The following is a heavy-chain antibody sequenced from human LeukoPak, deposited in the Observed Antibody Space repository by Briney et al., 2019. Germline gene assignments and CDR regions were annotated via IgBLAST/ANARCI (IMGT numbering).Heavy chain of an antibody. J-gene: IGHJ4*02. D-gene: IGHD3-10*01. V-gene: IGHV1-18*01. CDR3: ASAEPGSGSYIPFDY. Sequence: VASVKVSCKASGYTFTSYGISWVRQAPGQGLEWMGWISAYNGNTNYAQKLQGRVTMTTDTSTSTAYMELRSLRSDDTAVYYCASAEPGSGSYIPFDYRGQGTLVTVSS. CDR1: GYTFTSYG. CDR2: ISAYNGNT.